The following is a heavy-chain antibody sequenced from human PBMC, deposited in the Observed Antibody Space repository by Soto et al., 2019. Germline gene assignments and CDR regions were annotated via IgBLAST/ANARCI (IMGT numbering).Heavy chain of an antibody. D-gene: IGHD1-7*01. CDR3: AAATTWNFHFHY. CDR1: GFTISTHG. J-gene: IGHJ4*02. CDR2: IWYDGSNR. Sequence: QVQLVESGGGVVQPGTSLRLSCAASGFTISTHGMHWVRQAPGKGLEWVANIWYDGSNRFYADSVKGRFTISKDNSKNKLYLQMSILRAEDTAVYYCAAATTWNFHFHYWGQGTQVTVSS. V-gene: IGHV3-33*01.